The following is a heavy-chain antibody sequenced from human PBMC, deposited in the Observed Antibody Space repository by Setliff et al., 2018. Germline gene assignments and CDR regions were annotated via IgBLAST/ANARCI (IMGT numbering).Heavy chain of an antibody. CDR3: ARDEGSSYFYGMDV. CDR2: IYHSGST. Sequence: SETLSLTCAVSGGSISSSNWWSWVRQPPGKGLEWIGEIYHSGSTNYNPSLKGRVTISMDTSKNQFSLKLSSVTAADTAVYYSARDEGSSYFYGMDVWGQGTLVTVSS. CDR1: GGSISSSNW. V-gene: IGHV4-4*02. J-gene: IGHJ6*02. D-gene: IGHD6-13*01.